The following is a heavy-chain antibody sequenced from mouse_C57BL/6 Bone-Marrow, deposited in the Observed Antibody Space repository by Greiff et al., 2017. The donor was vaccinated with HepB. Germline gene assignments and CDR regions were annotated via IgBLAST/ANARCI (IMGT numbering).Heavy chain of an antibody. J-gene: IGHJ2*01. V-gene: IGHV1-64*01. Sequence: QVQLQQPGAELVKPGASVKLSCKASGYTFTSYWMHWVKQRPGQGLEWIGMIHPNSGSTNYNEKFKSKATQTVDKSSSTAYMQLSSLTSEDSAVYYCARLGLRRHYFDYWGQGTTLTVSS. D-gene: IGHD2-4*01. CDR3: ARLGLRRHYFDY. CDR2: IHPNSGST. CDR1: GYTFTSYW.